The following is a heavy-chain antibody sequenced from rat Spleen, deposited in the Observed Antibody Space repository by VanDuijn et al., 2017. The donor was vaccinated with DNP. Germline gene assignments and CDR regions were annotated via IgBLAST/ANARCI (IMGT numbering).Heavy chain of an antibody. Sequence: EVQLVESGGGLVQPGRSMKLSCAASGLTFSSFPMAWVRQAPKKGLEWVATISTSGSRTYYPDSVKGRFTISRDNAENTVYLQMSSLRSEDTATYYCASWAPIAPLSTSNYWGQGVMVTVSS. CDR2: ISTSGSRT. CDR3: ASWAPIAPLSTSNY. J-gene: IGHJ2*01. V-gene: IGHV5-46*01. CDR1: GLTFSSFP. D-gene: IGHD1-2*01.